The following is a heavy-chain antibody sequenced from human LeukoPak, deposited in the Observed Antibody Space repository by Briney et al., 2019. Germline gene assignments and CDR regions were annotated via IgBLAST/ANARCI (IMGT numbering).Heavy chain of an antibody. J-gene: IGHJ4*02. CDR2: ITRSSSTI. Sequence: GGSLRLSCAATGFTFSTYRMNWVRQAPGKGLEWVSYITRSSSTIHYADSVRGRFTVSRDNAQNSLYLQMNSLRAEDTAVYFCTRDPNALDYWGQGTLVTVSS. CDR3: TRDPNALDY. V-gene: IGHV3-48*01. CDR1: GFTFSTYR.